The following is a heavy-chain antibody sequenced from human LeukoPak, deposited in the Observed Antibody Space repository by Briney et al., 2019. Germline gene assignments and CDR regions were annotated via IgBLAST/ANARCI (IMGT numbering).Heavy chain of an antibody. J-gene: IGHJ4*02. CDR2: IYSGGRT. V-gene: IGHV3-53*01. CDR1: GFTVSCNY. Sequence: GGSLRLSCAASGFTVSCNYMSWVRQAPGKGLEWVSFIYSGGRTYYADSVKGRFTISRDNSKNTLYLQMNSLRAEDTAVYYCAKGGGGSLGFDYWGQGTLVTVSS. CDR3: AKGGGGSLGFDY. D-gene: IGHD2-15*01.